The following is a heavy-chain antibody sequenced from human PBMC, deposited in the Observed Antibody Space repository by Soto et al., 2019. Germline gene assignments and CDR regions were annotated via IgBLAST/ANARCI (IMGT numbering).Heavy chain of an antibody. D-gene: IGHD5-12*01. CDR3: LEGRDGYNS. CDR1: RFTFSSYS. Sequence: GGSLRLSCVASRFTFSSYSMNWVRQAPGKGLEWVAVISDDGSKKYYADSVKGRFTISRDQSKNTLYLQMNSLRAEDTAVYYCLEGRDGYNSWGQGTLVTVSS. CDR2: ISDDGSKK. V-gene: IGHV3-30-3*01. J-gene: IGHJ5*02.